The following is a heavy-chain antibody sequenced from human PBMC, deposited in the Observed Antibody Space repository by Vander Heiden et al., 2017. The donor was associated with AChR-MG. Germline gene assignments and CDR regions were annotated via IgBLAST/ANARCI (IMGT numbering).Heavy chain of an antibody. D-gene: IGHD6-13*01. V-gene: IGHV1-2*04. CDR1: GSPLAGYY. CDR2: INPNSGGT. J-gene: IGHJ4*02. CDR3: ARAIAAVGRFDY. Sequence: QVQLVQSGAEVNKPGASVKVACKASGSPLAGYYMHWGRQAPGQGLEWMGWINPNSGGTNDAQKFQGWVTMTRDTSISTAYMELSRLRSDDTAVYYCARAIAAVGRFDYWGQGTLVTVSS.